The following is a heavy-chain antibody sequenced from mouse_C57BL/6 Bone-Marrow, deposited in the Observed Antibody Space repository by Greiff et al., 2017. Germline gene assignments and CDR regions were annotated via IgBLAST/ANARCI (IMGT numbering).Heavy chain of an antibody. D-gene: IGHD1-1*01. Sequence: VQLQQSGAELARPGASVKLSCTASGYTFTSYGISWVKQRTGQGLEWIGEIYPRSGNTYYNEKFTGKATLTAYKSSSTAYMELRSLTSEDSAVYFCARTHYGSSYYFDYWGKGTTLTVSS. V-gene: IGHV1-81*01. J-gene: IGHJ2*01. CDR3: ARTHYGSSYYFDY. CDR2: IYPRSGNT. CDR1: GYTFTSYG.